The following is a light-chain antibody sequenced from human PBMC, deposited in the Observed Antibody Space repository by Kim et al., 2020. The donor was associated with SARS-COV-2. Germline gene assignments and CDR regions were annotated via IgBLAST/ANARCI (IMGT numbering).Light chain of an antibody. J-gene: IGKJ5*01. V-gene: IGKV3-15*01. CDR1: QSVRSN. CDR3: QQYHSRPST. CDR2: GAS. Sequence: EIVMTQSPVTLSVSPGERAALSCKASQSVRSNLAWYQQKLGQAPRLLLYGASTRATDIPARFSGSGSGTEFTLTISSLQSEDFAVYYCQQYHSRPSTFGQGTRLEIK.